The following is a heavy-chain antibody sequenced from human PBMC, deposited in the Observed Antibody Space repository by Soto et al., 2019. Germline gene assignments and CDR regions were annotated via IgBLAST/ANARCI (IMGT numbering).Heavy chain of an antibody. Sequence: VASVKVSFKASGYTFTSYGISWVRQAPGQGLEWMGWISAYNGNTNYAQKLQGRVTMTTDTSTSTAYMELRSLRSDDTAVYYCAIDTTYRNPRGYDYYYSGMDVFGQGTTVAVSS. V-gene: IGHV1-18*01. CDR3: AIDTTYRNPRGYDYYYSGMDV. J-gene: IGHJ6*02. CDR1: GYTFTSYG. CDR2: ISAYNGNT. D-gene: IGHD3-16*02.